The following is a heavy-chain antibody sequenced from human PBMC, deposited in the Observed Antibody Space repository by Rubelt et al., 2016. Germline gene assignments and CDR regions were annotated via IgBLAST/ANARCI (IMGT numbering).Heavy chain of an antibody. CDR2: IHHSGST. Sequence: QVQLHQWGAGLLKPSETLSLTCAVYGGSFSGYSWSWIRQPPGKGLEWIGEIHHSGSTNYNPSLKSRVTILVDTSKNQLSLNLSSATAADTAVYYCARGTPNYYYGIDVWGQGTTVTVSS. CDR1: GGSFSGYS. CDR3: ARGTPNYYYGIDV. J-gene: IGHJ6*02. V-gene: IGHV4-34*01.